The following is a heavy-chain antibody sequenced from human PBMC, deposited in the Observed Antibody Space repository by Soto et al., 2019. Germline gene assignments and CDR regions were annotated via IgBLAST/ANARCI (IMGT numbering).Heavy chain of an antibody. D-gene: IGHD2-15*01. CDR3: ERVGCSGGRCYFDF. Sequence: SETXSLTCDFSGGSISSSTWWRWVSQPPGKGLEWIGEIYHSGSTNYNPSLKSRLTISVEKSKNQFSLKLSSVTAADTAVYYCERVGCSGGRCYFDFWGQGTLVTVSS. CDR1: GGSISSSTW. V-gene: IGHV4-4*02. J-gene: IGHJ4*02. CDR2: IYHSGST.